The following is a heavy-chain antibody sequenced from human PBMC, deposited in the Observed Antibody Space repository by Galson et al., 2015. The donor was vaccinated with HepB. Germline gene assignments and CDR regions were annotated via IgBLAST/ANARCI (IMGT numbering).Heavy chain of an antibody. CDR2: TRSKAYGGTT. Sequence: SLRLSCAASGFTFGDYAMSWFRQAPGKGLEWVGFTRSKAYGGTTEYAASVKGRFTISRDDSKSIAYLQMNSLRAEDTAVYYCARRRSGPDNYYYYYGMDVWGQGTTVTVSS. V-gene: IGHV3-49*03. J-gene: IGHJ6*02. CDR3: ARRRSGPDNYYYYYGMDV. CDR1: GFTFGDYA. D-gene: IGHD3-3*01.